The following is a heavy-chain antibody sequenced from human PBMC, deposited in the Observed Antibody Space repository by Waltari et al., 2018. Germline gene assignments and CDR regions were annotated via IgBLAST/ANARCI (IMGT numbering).Heavy chain of an antibody. V-gene: IGHV4-39*07. J-gene: IGHJ6*02. CDR3: AREPPPSIVVVVDYGMDV. CDR1: GGSIRSSSYH. Sequence: LQLPESGPGRVKPSETLSLTCTVSGGSIRSSSYHWGWVRQAPRKGLEWIGSIYYSASTYYNTYLKSRVTISVDTSKNQFSLKLSSVPAADTAVYYCAREPPPSIVVVVDYGMDVWGQGTTVTVSS. D-gene: IGHD2-15*01. CDR2: IYYSAST.